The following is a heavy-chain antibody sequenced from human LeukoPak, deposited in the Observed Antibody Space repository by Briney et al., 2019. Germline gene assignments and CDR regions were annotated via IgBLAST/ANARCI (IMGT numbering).Heavy chain of an antibody. V-gene: IGHV1-24*01. CDR3: ARWKQQPPYYYYGMDV. D-gene: IGHD6-13*01. CDR2: FDPEDGET. CDR1: GYTLTELS. J-gene: IGHJ6*02. Sequence: ASVKVSCKVSGYTLTELSMHWVRQAPGKGLEWMGGFDPEDGETIYAQKFQGRVTMTRDTSISTAYMELSRLRSDDTAVYYCARWKQQPPYYYYGMDVWGQGTTVTVSS.